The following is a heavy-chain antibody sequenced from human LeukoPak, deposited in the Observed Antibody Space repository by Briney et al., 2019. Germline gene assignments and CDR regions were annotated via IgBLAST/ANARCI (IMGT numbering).Heavy chain of an antibody. CDR3: AGLVVPAAPTYYYYYYMDV. CDR1: GASIGGSY. Sequence: SETLSLTCTVSGASIGGSYWSWIRQPAGRGLEWIGRIYSSGSTNYNPSLKSRVTMSVDTSKNQFSLKLSSVTAADTAVYYCAGLVVPAAPTYYYYYYMDVWGKGTTVTVSS. V-gene: IGHV4-4*07. CDR2: IYSSGST. J-gene: IGHJ6*03. D-gene: IGHD2-2*01.